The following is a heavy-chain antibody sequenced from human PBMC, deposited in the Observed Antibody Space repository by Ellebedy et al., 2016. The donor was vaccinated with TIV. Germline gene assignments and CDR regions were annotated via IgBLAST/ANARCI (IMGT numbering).Heavy chain of an antibody. CDR1: GYTFTSYG. J-gene: IGHJ4*02. CDR2: ISAYNGNT. D-gene: IGHD4-11*01. CDR3: ARRSRHDYSIREMYYFDY. Sequence: ASVKVSCKASGYTFTSYGISWVRQAPGQGLEWMGWISAYNGNTNYAQKFQGRVTMTTDTSTSTAYMELRSLRSDDTAVYYCARRSRHDYSIREMYYFDYWGQGTLVTVSS. V-gene: IGHV1-18*01.